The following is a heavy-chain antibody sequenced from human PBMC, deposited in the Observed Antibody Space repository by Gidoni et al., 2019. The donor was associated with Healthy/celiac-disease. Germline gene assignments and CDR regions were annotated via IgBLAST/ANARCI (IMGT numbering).Heavy chain of an antibody. D-gene: IGHD5-12*01. CDR2: ISYDGSNK. Sequence: QVQLVESGGGVVQPGRSLRLSCSASGFTFSSYAMHWVRQAPGKGLEWVAVISYDGSNKYYADSVKGRFTISRDNSKNTLYLQMNSLRAEDTAVYYCARALEMATMEFDYWGQGTLVTVSS. V-gene: IGHV3-30-3*01. J-gene: IGHJ4*02. CDR1: GFTFSSYA. CDR3: ARALEMATMEFDY.